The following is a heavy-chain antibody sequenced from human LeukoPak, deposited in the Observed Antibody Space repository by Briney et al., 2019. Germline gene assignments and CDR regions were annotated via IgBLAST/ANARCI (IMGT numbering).Heavy chain of an antibody. CDR1: GYTFTSYW. Sequence: GESLKISCKASGYTFTSYWIGWVRQMPGKGLEWMGIIYPGDSDTRYSPSFQGQVTISADKSITTAYLQWSSLKASDTAMYYRARHGEVGGFDPWGQGTLVTVSS. CDR3: ARHGEVGGFDP. V-gene: IGHV5-51*01. CDR2: IYPGDSDT. D-gene: IGHD3-10*01. J-gene: IGHJ5*02.